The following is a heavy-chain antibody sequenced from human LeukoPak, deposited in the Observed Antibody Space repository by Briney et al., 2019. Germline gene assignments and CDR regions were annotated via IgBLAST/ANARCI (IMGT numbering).Heavy chain of an antibody. CDR1: GGSFSGYY. CDR2: IYYSGST. CDR3: ARDQGYYDILTTYVPISYMDV. Sequence: KSSETLSLTCAVYGGSFSGYYWSWIRQPPGKGLEWIGYIYYSGSTNYNPSLKSRVTISVDTSKNQFSLKLSSVTAADTAVYYCARDQGYYDILTTYVPISYMDVWGKGTTVTVSS. V-gene: IGHV4-59*01. J-gene: IGHJ6*03. D-gene: IGHD3-9*01.